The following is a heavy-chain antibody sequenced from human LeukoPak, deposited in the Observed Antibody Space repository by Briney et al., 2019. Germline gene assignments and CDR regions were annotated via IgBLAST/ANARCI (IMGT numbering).Heavy chain of an antibody. CDR2: ISTGSTTI. J-gene: IGHJ4*02. Sequence: GGSLRLSCAVSGFTFSSYSMNWVRRAPGKGLEWASYISTGSTTIYYADSVKGRFTISRDNAKNSLYLEMSILRAEDTAVYYCARVGTITMVRPIDYWGQGTLVTVSS. V-gene: IGHV3-48*01. CDR3: ARVGTITMVRPIDY. CDR1: GFTFSSYS. D-gene: IGHD3-10*01.